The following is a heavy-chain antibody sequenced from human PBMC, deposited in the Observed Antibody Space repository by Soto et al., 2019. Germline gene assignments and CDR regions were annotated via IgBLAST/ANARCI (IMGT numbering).Heavy chain of an antibody. D-gene: IGHD4-17*01. CDR1: GGSISSGGYY. CDR3: ARDRYGDAKYFDY. J-gene: IGHJ4*02. Sequence: SETLSLTCTVSGGSISSGGYYWSWIRQHPGKGLEWIGYIYYSGSTYYNPSLKRRVTISVDTSKNQFSPKLSSVTAADAGVYNCARDRYGDAKYFDYWGREPWSPSPQ. CDR2: IYYSGST. V-gene: IGHV4-31*03.